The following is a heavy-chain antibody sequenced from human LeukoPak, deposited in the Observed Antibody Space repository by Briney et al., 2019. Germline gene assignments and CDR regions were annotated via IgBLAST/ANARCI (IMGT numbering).Heavy chain of an antibody. CDR1: GGTFSSYA. CDR3: ARYCSSTSCNCYYYGMDV. CDR2: IIPIFGTA. V-gene: IGHV1-69*13. J-gene: IGHJ6*02. D-gene: IGHD2-2*01. Sequence: ASVKVSCKASGGTFSSYAISWVRQAPGQGLEWMGGIIPIFGTANYAQKFQGRVTMTADESTSTAYMELSSLRSEDTAVYYCARYCSSTSCNCYYYGMDVWGQGTTVTVSS.